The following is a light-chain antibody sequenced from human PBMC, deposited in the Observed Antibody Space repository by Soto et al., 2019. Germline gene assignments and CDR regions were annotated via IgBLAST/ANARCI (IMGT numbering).Light chain of an antibody. J-gene: IGKJ5*01. Sequence: DIQLTQSPSFLSASVGDRVTITCRANQGISNYLAWYQQRPGKAPNLLIYTASTLQSGVPSRFSRSGSGTAFTLTVSRLQPEDFATYSWQQGHSYPITFSHGTLLEIK. CDR2: TAS. CDR1: QGISNY. V-gene: IGKV1-9*01. CDR3: QQGHSYPIT.